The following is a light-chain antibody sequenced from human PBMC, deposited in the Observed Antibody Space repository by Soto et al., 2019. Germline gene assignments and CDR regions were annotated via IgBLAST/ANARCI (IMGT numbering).Light chain of an antibody. CDR1: SSDVGAYKY. CDR2: EVS. CDR3: NSYAGDIIRFV. Sequence: QSVLTQHASVSGSPGQSVTISCTGTSSDVGAYKYVSWCQQHPGKAPKLMIYEVSNRPSGVSNRFSGSKSGNTASLTISGLQADDEADYYCNSYAGDIIRFVFGTGSKVTV. V-gene: IGLV2-14*01. J-gene: IGLJ1*01.